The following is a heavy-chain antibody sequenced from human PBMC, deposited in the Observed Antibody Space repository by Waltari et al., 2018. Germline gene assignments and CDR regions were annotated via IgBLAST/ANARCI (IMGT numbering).Heavy chain of an antibody. CDR1: GYTFTSYD. Sequence: QVQLVQSGAEVKKPGASVKVSCKASGYTFTSYDINWVRQATGQGLEWMGWMNPNSGNTGYAQKFQGRVTITRNTSISTAYMELSSLRSEDTAVYYCVRGRIAARHYYYYMDVWGKGTTVTISS. D-gene: IGHD6-6*01. CDR2: MNPNSGNT. CDR3: VRGRIAARHYYYYMDV. V-gene: IGHV1-8*03. J-gene: IGHJ6*03.